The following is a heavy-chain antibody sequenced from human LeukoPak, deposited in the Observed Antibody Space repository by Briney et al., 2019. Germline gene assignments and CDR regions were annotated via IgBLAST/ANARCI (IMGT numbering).Heavy chain of an antibody. Sequence: SETLSLTCTVSGGSISSYYWSWIRQPPGKGLEWIGYIYYSGSTNYNPSLKSRVTISVDTSKNQFSLKLSSVTAADTAVYYCAREVLRGVYMDVWGNGTTVTISS. V-gene: IGHV4-59*01. CDR3: AREVLRGVYMDV. CDR1: GGSISSYY. D-gene: IGHD2-8*02. J-gene: IGHJ6*03. CDR2: IYYSGST.